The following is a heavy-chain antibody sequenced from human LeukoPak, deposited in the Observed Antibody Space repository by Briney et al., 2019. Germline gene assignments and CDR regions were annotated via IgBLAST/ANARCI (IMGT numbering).Heavy chain of an antibody. CDR3: AKGEAFSSSWGRLY. CDR1: GFTFSSYG. Sequence: GGSLRLSCAASGFTFSSYGMHWVRQAPGKGLEWVAVISYDGSNKYCADSVKGRFTISRDNSKNTLYLQMNSLRAEDTAVYYCAKGEAFSSSWGRLYWGQGTLVTVSS. CDR2: ISYDGSNK. D-gene: IGHD6-13*01. J-gene: IGHJ4*02. V-gene: IGHV3-30*18.